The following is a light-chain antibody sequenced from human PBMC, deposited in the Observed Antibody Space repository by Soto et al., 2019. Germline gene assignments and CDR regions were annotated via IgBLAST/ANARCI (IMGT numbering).Light chain of an antibody. CDR1: SSNIGSNT. V-gene: IGLV1-44*01. J-gene: IGLJ1*01. CDR2: GNN. CDR3: ATWDDSLTAFYV. Sequence: QSVVTRPPSASGTPGQRVAISCSGSSSNIGSNTVNWYQQLPGTAPKLLIYGNNQRPSGVPDRFSGSKSGSSASLAISGLQSEDEADYYCATWDDSLTAFYVFGTGTKVTVL.